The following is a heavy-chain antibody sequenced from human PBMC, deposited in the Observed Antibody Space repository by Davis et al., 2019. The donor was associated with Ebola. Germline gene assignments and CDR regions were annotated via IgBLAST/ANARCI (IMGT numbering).Heavy chain of an antibody. V-gene: IGHV3-23*01. J-gene: IGHJ4*02. CDR1: GFTFSSYA. D-gene: IGHD6-19*01. CDR2: ISGGVVRT. Sequence: GGSLRLSCAASGFTFSSYAMTWVRQAPGKGLEWVSSISGGVVRTSYADSVKGRFTISRDDSKNTLYLQMNSLKAEDTAIYYCARDGEPGTSGWPRGYFDYWGQGTLITVSS. CDR3: ARDGEPGTSGWPRGYFDY.